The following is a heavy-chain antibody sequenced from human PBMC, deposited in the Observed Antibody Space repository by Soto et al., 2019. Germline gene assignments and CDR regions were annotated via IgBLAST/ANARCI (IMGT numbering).Heavy chain of an antibody. CDR2: ISSSSSTI. D-gene: IGHD6-6*01. CDR3: ARGARISSPKFSFDY. V-gene: IGHV3-48*02. CDR1: GFTFSTYA. J-gene: IGHJ4*02. Sequence: LRLSCAASGFTFSTYAMNWVRQAPGKGLEWVSYISSSSSTIYYADSVKGRFTISRDNAKNSLYLQMNSLRDEDTAVYYCARGARISSPKFSFDYWGRGTLVTVSS.